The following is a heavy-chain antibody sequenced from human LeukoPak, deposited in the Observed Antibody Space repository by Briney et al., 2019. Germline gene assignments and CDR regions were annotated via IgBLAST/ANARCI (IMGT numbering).Heavy chain of an antibody. Sequence: GASLRLSWAPAGLNVSSNYMTWIRQAPGKGLEWVSLMYGADAAYYAESVRGRFMISRDNLKNTLFLQMNSLRVEDTAVYYCVTSTGQQFIPYDYWGQGTHVTVSS. D-gene: IGHD6-13*01. CDR3: VTSTGQQFIPYDY. J-gene: IGHJ4*02. V-gene: IGHV3-66*02. CDR2: MYGADAA. CDR1: GLNVSSNY.